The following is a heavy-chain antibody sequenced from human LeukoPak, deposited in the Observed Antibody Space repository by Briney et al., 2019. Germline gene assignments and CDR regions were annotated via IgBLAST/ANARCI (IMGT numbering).Heavy chain of an antibody. Sequence: ASVKVSCKVSGYTLTELSMHWVRQPPGKGLEWMGGFDPEDGETIYAQKFQGRVTMTEDTSTDTAYMELSSLRSEDTAVYYCATVEGAAQLLDYWGQGTLVTVSS. CDR3: ATVEGAAQLLDY. V-gene: IGHV1-24*01. CDR2: FDPEDGET. CDR1: GYTLTELS. J-gene: IGHJ4*02. D-gene: IGHD5-18*01.